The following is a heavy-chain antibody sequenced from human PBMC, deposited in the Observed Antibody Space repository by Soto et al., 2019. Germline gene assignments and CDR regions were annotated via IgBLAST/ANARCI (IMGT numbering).Heavy chain of an antibody. D-gene: IGHD1-26*01. V-gene: IGHV2-26*01. CDR3: ARALREGLPIYYFDS. CDR2: IFWNDER. CDR1: GFSLSKARMG. J-gene: IGHJ4*02. Sequence: GPTLVNATETLTLTCSVSGFSLSKARMGVSWIRQPPGKALEWLAHIFWNDERSYNTSLKSRLTISRDTSKSQVVLTMTNVDPVDTGTYFCARALREGLPIYYFDSWGQGTLVTVSS.